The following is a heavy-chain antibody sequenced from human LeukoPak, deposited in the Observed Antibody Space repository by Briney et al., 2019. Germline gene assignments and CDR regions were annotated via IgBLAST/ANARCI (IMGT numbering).Heavy chain of an antibody. CDR1: GYSISSGYY. CDR3: ARFESTSGRGFDP. Sequence: SETLSLTCAVSGYSISSGYYWGWIRQPPGKGLEWIGTIYHSGTTYYNPSLKSRVTISLDTSKNQFSLNLRSVTAADTAVYYCARFESTSGRGFDPWGQGTLVTASS. D-gene: IGHD2-2*01. J-gene: IGHJ5*02. V-gene: IGHV4-38-2*01. CDR2: IYHSGTT.